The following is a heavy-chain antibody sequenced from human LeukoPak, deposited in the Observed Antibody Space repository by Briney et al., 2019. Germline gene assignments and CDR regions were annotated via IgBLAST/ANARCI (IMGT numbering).Heavy chain of an antibody. V-gene: IGHV3-13*01. Sequence: GGSLRLSCVASGFTFSSYDMHWVRQATGKGREWISAIYPVGNTLYSDSVKGRFTISRENAQSSLFLQMNSLRAADTAVYYCVREPSYTGTWWYPDLWGRGTLVTVSS. CDR2: IYPVGNT. J-gene: IGHJ2*01. CDR3: VREPSYTGTWWYPDL. D-gene: IGHD1-14*01. CDR1: GFTFSSYD.